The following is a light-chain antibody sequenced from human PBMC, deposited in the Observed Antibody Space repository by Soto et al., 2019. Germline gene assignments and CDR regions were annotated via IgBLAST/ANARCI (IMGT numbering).Light chain of an antibody. Sequence: EIVLTQSPGTLSLSPGVRATLSCRASQSVSSSYLAWYQQKPGQAPRLLIYGASSRATGIPDRFSGSGSGTDFTLTISRLEPEDFAVYYCQQYGSSPPTWTFGQGTKVEIK. V-gene: IGKV3-20*01. J-gene: IGKJ1*01. CDR3: QQYGSSPPTWT. CDR2: GAS. CDR1: QSVSSSY.